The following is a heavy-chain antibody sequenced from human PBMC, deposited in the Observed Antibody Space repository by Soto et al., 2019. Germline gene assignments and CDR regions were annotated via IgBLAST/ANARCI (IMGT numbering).Heavy chain of an antibody. D-gene: IGHD3-16*01. V-gene: IGHV4-30-4*01. J-gene: IGHJ5*02. CDR3: ARGGGMIRWLDP. Sequence: SQTMSETGAVSSGFNSSGDYNWRRKXQSAGEGLEWIGHIYYTGVTYYNPSLRSRVTIAVDTSKNEFSLKLSSVTAADTAVYYCARGGGMIRWLDPSGPGTLLTVSS. CDR1: SGFNSSGDYN. CDR2: IYYTGVT.